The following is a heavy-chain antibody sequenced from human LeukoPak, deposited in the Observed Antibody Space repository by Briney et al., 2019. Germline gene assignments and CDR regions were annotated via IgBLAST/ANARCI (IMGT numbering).Heavy chain of an antibody. V-gene: IGHV3-64D*09. CDR1: GFTFSSYD. CDR3: VNDGSGGYDHDY. D-gene: IGHD5-12*01. CDR2: ISINGGST. J-gene: IGHJ4*02. Sequence: GGSLRLSCSASGFTFSSYDMYWVRQAPGKGLEYVSAISINGGSTYYADSVKGRFTISRDNSKNTLYLQMRSLRVEDTAVYYCVNDGSGGYDHDYWGQGTLVTVSS.